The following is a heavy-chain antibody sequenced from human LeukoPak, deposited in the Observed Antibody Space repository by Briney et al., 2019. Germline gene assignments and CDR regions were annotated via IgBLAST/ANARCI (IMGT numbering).Heavy chain of an antibody. J-gene: IGHJ5*02. D-gene: IGHD2-15*01. CDR2: IYPGDSDT. V-gene: IGHV5-51*01. CDR3: ATAGYCSGGSCHQGGWFDP. Sequence: GESLKISCKGSGYSFTSYWIGWVRQMPGKGLEWVGIIYPGDSDTRYSPSFQGQVTISADKSISTAYLQWSSLKASDTAMYYCATAGYCSGGSCHQGGWFDPWGQGTLVTVSS. CDR1: GYSFTSYW.